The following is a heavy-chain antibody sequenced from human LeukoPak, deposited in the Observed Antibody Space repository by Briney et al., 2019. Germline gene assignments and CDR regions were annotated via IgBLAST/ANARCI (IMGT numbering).Heavy chain of an antibody. Sequence: GGSLRLSCAAAGFTFSIYGMHWVRQAPGKGLEWVAVIWYDGSNKYYADSVKGRFTISRDKSKNTLYLQMNSLRAEDTAVYYCTKQYYDFWSGYLDAFDIWGQGTMVTVSS. J-gene: IGHJ3*02. V-gene: IGHV3-33*03. CDR1: GFTFSIYG. D-gene: IGHD3-3*01. CDR2: IWYDGSNK. CDR3: TKQYYDFWSGYLDAFDI.